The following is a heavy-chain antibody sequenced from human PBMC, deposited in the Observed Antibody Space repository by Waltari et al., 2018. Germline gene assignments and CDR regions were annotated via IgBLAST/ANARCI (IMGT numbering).Heavy chain of an antibody. J-gene: IGHJ4*02. CDR2: IKTDGSSK. Sequence: EVQLLESGGGLVKPGGSLRLSRAASEFPFRYSWMPWVRQAPGKGLVWISLIKTDGSSKIYADSVKGRFTISRDNANNTLYLQMNSLREEDTAIYYCASNGSGSYYNLWGQGTLVTVSS. V-gene: IGHV3-74*01. D-gene: IGHD3-10*01. CDR3: ASNGSGSYYNL. CDR1: EFPFRYSW.